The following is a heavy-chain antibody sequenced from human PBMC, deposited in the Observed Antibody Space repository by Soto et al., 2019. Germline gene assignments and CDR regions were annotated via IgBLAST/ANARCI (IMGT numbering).Heavy chain of an antibody. V-gene: IGHV4-31*11. Sequence: QVQLQESGPGLVKASQTLSLTCGVSGGAINSDGYYWSWIRQPPGKGLEWIGYIYYSGTTYYNPSLKSRLTISIDTSKNQFSLRLSSLTAADTAVHYCARGLFRSPWYFDLWGRGTLVTVSS. D-gene: IGHD3-22*01. J-gene: IGHJ2*01. CDR2: IYYSGTT. CDR1: GGAINSDGYY. CDR3: ARGLFRSPWYFDL.